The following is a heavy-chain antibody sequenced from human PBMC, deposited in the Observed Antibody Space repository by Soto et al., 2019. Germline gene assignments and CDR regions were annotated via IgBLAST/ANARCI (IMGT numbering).Heavy chain of an antibody. CDR1: GFSLSTSGAG. CDR2: LYWDDDK. V-gene: IGHV2-5*02. Sequence: QITLKESGPTLVKPTQTLTLTCTFSGFSLSTSGAGVGWIRQPPGKALEWLALLYWDDDKRYSPSLKSRLTITKDTSKNQVVLTMTNMDPVDTATYYCAHRRSYCSGGSCYSGFDYWGQGTLVTVSS. CDR3: AHRRSYCSGGSCYSGFDY. J-gene: IGHJ4*02. D-gene: IGHD2-15*01.